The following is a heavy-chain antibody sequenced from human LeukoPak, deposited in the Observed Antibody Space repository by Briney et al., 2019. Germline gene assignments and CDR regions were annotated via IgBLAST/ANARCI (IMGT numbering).Heavy chain of an antibody. J-gene: IGHJ5*02. V-gene: IGHV4-34*01. D-gene: IGHD3-9*01. CDR1: GGSFSGYY. CDR2: INHRGST. CDR3: ARAVGDILTGYVDP. Sequence: SETLSLTCAVYGGSFSGYYWSWIRQPPGKGLEWIGEINHRGSTNYNPSLKSRVTISVDTSKNQFSLKLSSVTAADTAVYYCARAVGDILTGYVDPWGQGTLFTVSS.